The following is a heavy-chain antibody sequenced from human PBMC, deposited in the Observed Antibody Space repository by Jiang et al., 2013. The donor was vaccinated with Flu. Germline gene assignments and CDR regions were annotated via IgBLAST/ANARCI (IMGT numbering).Heavy chain of an antibody. Sequence: GSGLVKPSQTLSLTCTVSGGSISSGDYYWSWIRQPPGKGLEWIGYIYYSGSTYYNPSLKSRVTISVDTSKNQFSLKLSSVTAADTAVYYCARRGDSSGLGPSPKRTYFDYWGQGTLVTVSS. CDR2: IYYSGST. J-gene: IGHJ4*02. V-gene: IGHV4-30-4*01. CDR3: ARRGDSSGLGPSPKRTYFDY. CDR1: GGSISSGDYY. D-gene: IGHD3-22*01.